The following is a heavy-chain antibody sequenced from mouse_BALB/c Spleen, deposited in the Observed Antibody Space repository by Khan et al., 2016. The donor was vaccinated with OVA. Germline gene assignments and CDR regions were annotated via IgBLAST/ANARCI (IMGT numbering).Heavy chain of an antibody. J-gene: IGHJ4*01. CDR3: ARQNYYGYALDY. V-gene: IGHV3-2*02. CDR2: ISYSGYT. D-gene: IGHD1-1*01. CDR1: GYSITSNYA. Sequence: EVQLQESGPGLVEPSQSLSLTCTVTGYSITSNYAWSWIRQFPGNKLEWMGYISYSGYTNYNPSLKSRISVTRDTSENQFFLQLNSVTTGDTATYYCARQNYYGYALDYWGQGTSVTVSS.